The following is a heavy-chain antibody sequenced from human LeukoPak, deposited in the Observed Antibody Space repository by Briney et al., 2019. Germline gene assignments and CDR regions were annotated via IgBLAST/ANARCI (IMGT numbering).Heavy chain of an antibody. J-gene: IGHJ6*04. CDR2: INPNSGGT. D-gene: IGHD6-13*01. Sequence: ASVKVSCKASGYTFTGYYMHWVRQAPGQGLEWMGWINPNSGGTNYAQKFQGRVTMTRDTSISTAYMELSRLRSDDTAVYYCARPGRLGRALRKLAAALDVWGKGTTVTVSS. CDR1: GYTFTGYY. V-gene: IGHV1-2*02. CDR3: ARPGRLGRALRKLAAALDV.